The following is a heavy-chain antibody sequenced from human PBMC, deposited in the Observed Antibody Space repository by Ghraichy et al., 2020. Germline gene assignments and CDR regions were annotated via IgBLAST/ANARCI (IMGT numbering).Heavy chain of an antibody. CDR2: ITGRSDTT. J-gene: IGHJ4*02. CDR3: VKDWGNFGSGSYDYFDY. D-gene: IGHD3-10*01. V-gene: IGHV3-23*01. Sequence: SCAASVFSFSNFAMTWVRQAPGKGLEWVSTITGRSDTTYYADSVKGRFTISRDNSRSTLYVQMSSLRADDTAIYYCVKDWGNFGSGSYDYFDYWGQGTLVTVSS. CDR1: VFSFSNFA.